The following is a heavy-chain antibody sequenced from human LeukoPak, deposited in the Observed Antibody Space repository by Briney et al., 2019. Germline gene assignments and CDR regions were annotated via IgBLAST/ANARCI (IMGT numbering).Heavy chain of an antibody. CDR3: ARKPIVNSAWYYFDY. D-gene: IGHD3-22*01. J-gene: IGHJ4*02. V-gene: IGHV4-39*07. CDR2: IYSSGSA. CDR1: GGSVNSGAYY. Sequence: ETLSLTCTVSGGSVNSGAYYWSWIRQPPGKGLEWIGNIYSSGSAYYDPSLKSRVTMSVDTSKNQFSLELSSVTAADTAVYYCARKPIVNSAWYYFDYWGQGTLVTVSS.